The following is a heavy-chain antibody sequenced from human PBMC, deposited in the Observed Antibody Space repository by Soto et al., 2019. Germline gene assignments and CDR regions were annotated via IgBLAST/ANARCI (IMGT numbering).Heavy chain of an antibody. CDR2: IYTSGST. CDR1: GGSISSYY. V-gene: IGHV4-4*07. CDR3: ARGYYYGSGSYYLDYYYYGMDV. D-gene: IGHD3-10*01. Sequence: SETLSLTCTVSGGSISSYYWSWIRQPAGKGLEWIGRIYTSGSTNYNPSLKSRVTMSVDTSKNQFSLKLSTVTAADTAVYYCARGYYYGSGSYYLDYYYYGMDVWGQGTTVT. J-gene: IGHJ6*02.